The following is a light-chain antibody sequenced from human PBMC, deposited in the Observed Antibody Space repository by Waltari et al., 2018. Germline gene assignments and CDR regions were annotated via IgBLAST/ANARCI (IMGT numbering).Light chain of an antibody. CDR1: SGSVSSRYF. CDR3: VLYMGSGLWV. CDR2: TTN. J-gene: IGLJ3*02. Sequence: QPVVTQEPSFSVSPGGTVTLTCALSSGSVSSRYFPSGYQQTPGQAPRTLIYTTNTRSSGVPDRFSGSILGNKAALTITGAQADDESDYYCVLYMGSGLWVFGGGTKLTVL. V-gene: IGLV8-61*01.